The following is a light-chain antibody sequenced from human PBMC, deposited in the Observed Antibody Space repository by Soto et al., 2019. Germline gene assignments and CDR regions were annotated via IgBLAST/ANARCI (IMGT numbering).Light chain of an antibody. CDR1: SSDVGIYDY. Sequence: QSVLTQPASVSVSPGQSISISCTGTSSDVGIYDYVSWYQHHPGKAPKLMVYEVTNRPSGVSNRFSGSKSGNTASLTISGLQAEDEADYYCSSFSSDSTPLVFGGGTKLTVL. J-gene: IGLJ2*01. CDR2: EVT. V-gene: IGLV2-14*01. CDR3: SSFSSDSTPLV.